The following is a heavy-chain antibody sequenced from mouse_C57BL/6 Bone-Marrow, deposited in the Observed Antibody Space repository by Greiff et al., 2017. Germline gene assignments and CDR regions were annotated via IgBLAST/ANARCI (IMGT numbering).Heavy chain of an antibody. CDR3: ARPPYYGSSHWYFDV. V-gene: IGHV5-9*01. CDR1: GFTFSSYT. Sequence: DVHLVESGGGLVKPGGSLKLSCAASGFTFSSYTMSWVRQTPEKRLEWVATISGGGGNTYYPARVQGRFTISRDNAKNTLYLQMSSLRSEDTALYYCARPPYYGSSHWYFDVWGTGTTVTVSS. J-gene: IGHJ1*03. D-gene: IGHD1-1*01. CDR2: ISGGGGNT.